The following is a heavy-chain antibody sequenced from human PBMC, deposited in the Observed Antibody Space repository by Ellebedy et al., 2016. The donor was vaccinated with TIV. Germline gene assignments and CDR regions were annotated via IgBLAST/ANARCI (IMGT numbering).Heavy chain of an antibody. D-gene: IGHD6-13*01. CDR2: ISYDGREQ. Sequence: GESLKISCAASGFTFSSYSMHWVRQAPGKGLECVAVISYDGREQYYADSVKGRFTISRDNSKNTRSLQMNSLRGDDTAVYYCAREGSTSWYQYYYGLDVWGQGTTVTVSS. CDR1: GFTFSSYS. CDR3: AREGSTSWYQYYYGLDV. V-gene: IGHV3-30*01. J-gene: IGHJ6*02.